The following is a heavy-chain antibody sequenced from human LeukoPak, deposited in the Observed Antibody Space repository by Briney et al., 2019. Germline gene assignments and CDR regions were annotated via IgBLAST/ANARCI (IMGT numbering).Heavy chain of an antibody. D-gene: IGHD5-18*01. V-gene: IGHV4-34*01. CDR2: INHSGST. J-gene: IGHJ4*02. Sequence: KPSETLSLTCAVYGGSFSGYYWSWIRQPPGKGLEWIGEINHSGSTNYNPSLKSRVTISVDTSKNQFSLKLSSVTAADTAVYYCAGMWIQLWLTRYYFDYWGQGTLVTVSS. CDR3: AGMWIQLWLTRYYFDY. CDR1: GGSFSGYY.